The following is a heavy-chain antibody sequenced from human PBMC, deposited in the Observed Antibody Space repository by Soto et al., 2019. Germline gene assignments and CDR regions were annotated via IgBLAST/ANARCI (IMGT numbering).Heavy chain of an antibody. CDR1: GGTFSSYA. D-gene: IGHD3-9*01. CDR3: ARDRGNYDILTCYRYGIDV. Sequence: GASVKVSCKASGGTFSSYAISWVRQAPGQGLEWMGGIIPIFGTANYAQKFQGRVTITADESTSTAYMELSSLRSEDTAVYYCARDRGNYDILTCYRYGIDVWGHAITVTV. V-gene: IGHV1-69*13. CDR2: IIPIFGTA. J-gene: IGHJ6*02.